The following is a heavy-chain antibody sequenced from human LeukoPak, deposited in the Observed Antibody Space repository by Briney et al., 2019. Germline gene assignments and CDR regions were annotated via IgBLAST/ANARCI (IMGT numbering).Heavy chain of an antibody. Sequence: GGSLRLSCAASGFTFSDYYMSWIRQAPGKGLEWVSSISSSSSYIYYADSVKGRFTISRDNAKNSLSLQMNSLRAEDTAVYYCARSDYIEYNWFDPWGQGTLVTVSS. CDR1: GFTFSDYY. J-gene: IGHJ5*02. V-gene: IGHV3-11*06. CDR2: ISSSSSYI. D-gene: IGHD4-11*01. CDR3: ARSDYIEYNWFDP.